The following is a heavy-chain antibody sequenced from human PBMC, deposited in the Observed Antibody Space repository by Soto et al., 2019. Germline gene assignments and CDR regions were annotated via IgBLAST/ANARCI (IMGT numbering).Heavy chain of an antibody. CDR1: GYSFTTYW. CDR3: ARHVVEHSSSTTQWLDP. J-gene: IGHJ5*02. Sequence: PGESLKISCKGSGYSFTTYWIVWVRQVPEKGLEWMGIIYPGDSDTRYSPSFQGQVTISADKSITTAYLQWSSLKASDTAMYYCARHVVEHSSSTTQWLDPWGQGTLVTVSS. CDR2: IYPGDSDT. V-gene: IGHV5-51*01. D-gene: IGHD6-6*01.